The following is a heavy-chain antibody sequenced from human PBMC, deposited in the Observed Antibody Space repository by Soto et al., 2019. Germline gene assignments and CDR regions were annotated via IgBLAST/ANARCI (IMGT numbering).Heavy chain of an antibody. Sequence: QVQLVQSGAEVKKPGASVKVSCKASGYTFTSYGISWVRQAPGQGLEWMGWISAYNSNTNYAQKLQGRVTMTTDTSTSTAYRELRSLRSDDTAVDYCASVATESGHPSHYAFDIWCQGTMVTVSS. D-gene: IGHD5-12*01. J-gene: IGHJ3*02. CDR1: GYTFTSYG. CDR2: ISAYNSNT. V-gene: IGHV1-18*01. CDR3: ASVATESGHPSHYAFDI.